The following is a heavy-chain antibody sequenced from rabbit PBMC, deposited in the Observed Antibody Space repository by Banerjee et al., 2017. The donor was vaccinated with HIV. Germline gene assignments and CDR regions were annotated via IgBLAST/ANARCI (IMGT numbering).Heavy chain of an antibody. V-gene: IGHV1S7*01. CDR3: ARDLDGVIGWNFGW. CDR2: IDPVFGIT. J-gene: IGHJ4*01. Sequence: QLKESGGGLVQPGGSLKLSCKASGFTLSNYYMNWVRQAPGKGLEWIGYIDPVFGITYYANWVNGRFSISRENAQNTVTLQMTSLTAADTATYFCARDLDGVIGWNFGWWGPGTLVTVS. CDR1: GFTLSNYY. D-gene: IGHD1-1*01.